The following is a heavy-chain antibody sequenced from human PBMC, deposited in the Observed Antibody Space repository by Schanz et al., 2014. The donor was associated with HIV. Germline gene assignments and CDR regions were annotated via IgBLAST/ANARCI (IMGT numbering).Heavy chain of an antibody. D-gene: IGHD2-21*02. V-gene: IGHV3-23*01. CDR2: ISGSGSST. Sequence: EVQLLESGGGLAQPGGSLRLSCVTSGFMFRNYAMSWVRQAPGKGLEWVSCISGSGSSTYFADSVKGRFTISRDNSKNTLFLQMSRLRVEDTAIYYCVRGDPIGSFWGQGTLVTVSS. CDR1: GFMFRNYA. CDR3: VRGDPIGSF. J-gene: IGHJ4*02.